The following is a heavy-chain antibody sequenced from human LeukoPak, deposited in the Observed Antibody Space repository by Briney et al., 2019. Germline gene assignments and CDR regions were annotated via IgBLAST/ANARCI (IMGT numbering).Heavy chain of an antibody. CDR3: ARNKGMDV. J-gene: IGHJ6*02. V-gene: IGHV3-7*03. CDR2: VNRDGSET. CDR1: GFALSSHW. Sequence: GGSLRLSCAASGFALSSHWMTWVRQVPGRGPEWVANVNRDGSETYYLDSVKGRFTISKDNAKNSLYLQMNSLRAEDTALYHCARNKGMDVWGQGTTVIVSS.